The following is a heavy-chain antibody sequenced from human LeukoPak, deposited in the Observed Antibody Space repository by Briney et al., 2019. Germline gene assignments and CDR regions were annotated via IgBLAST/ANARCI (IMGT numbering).Heavy chain of an antibody. J-gene: IGHJ4*02. CDR1: GGSISSSSYY. CDR2: IYYSGST. Sequence: KASETLSLTCTVSGGSISSSSYYWGWIRQPPGKGLEWIGSIYYSGSTYYNPSLKSRVTISVDTSKNQFSLKLSSVTAADTAVYYCAGGPKKYYFDYWGQGTLVTVSS. CDR3: AGGPKKYYFDY. V-gene: IGHV4-39*07.